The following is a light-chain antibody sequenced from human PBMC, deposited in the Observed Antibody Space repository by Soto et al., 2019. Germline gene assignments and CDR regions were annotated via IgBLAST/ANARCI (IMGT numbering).Light chain of an antibody. J-gene: IGKJ1*01. CDR1: QSVTSSF. CDR2: SAS. V-gene: IGKV3-20*01. CDR3: QQYGSSPWT. Sequence: EIVLTQSPGTLSLSPGERATLSCRASQSVTSSFLAWYQQKPGQAPRLLIYSASHRATGIPDRFSASGSGTDFTLTISRLEPEDFAVYYCQQYGSSPWTFGQGTKVDIK.